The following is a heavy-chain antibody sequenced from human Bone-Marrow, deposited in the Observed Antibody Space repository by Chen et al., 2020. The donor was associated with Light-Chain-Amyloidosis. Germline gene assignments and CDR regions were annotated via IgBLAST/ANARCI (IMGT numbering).Heavy chain of an antibody. CDR3: ARDPPGDLGYGMDV. J-gene: IGHJ6*02. Sequence: QLQLQESGPRVVKPSETLSLTCAVSGGSISGTSYDWVWIRQPPGKGLEWIGYIQNSGTIRYNPSLKSRVTISVDTSKNQFSLKLSSVTAADTAVYYCARDPPGDLGYGMDVWGQGTTVTVSS. CDR2: IQNSGTI. V-gene: IGHV4-61*05. CDR1: GGSISGTSYD. D-gene: IGHD3-16*01.